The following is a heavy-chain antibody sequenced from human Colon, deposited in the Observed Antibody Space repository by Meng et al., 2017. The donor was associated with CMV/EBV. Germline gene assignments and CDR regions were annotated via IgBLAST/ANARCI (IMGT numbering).Heavy chain of an antibody. J-gene: IGHJ6*02. D-gene: IGHD4-17*01. CDR3: ARANDYGNFNYYYPMDV. CDR1: GFKFDDYG. Sequence: GESLKISCAVTGFKFDDYGMNWVRQSPGKGLQWVAGINWNGGSTGYADSVRGRFTISRDNAKNSLYLQINSLRAEDTALYYCARANDYGNFNYYYPMDVWGQGTTVTVSS. V-gene: IGHV3-20*04. CDR2: INWNGGST.